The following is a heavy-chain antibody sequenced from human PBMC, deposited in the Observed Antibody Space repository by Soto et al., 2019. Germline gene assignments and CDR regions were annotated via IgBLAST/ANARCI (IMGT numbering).Heavy chain of an antibody. J-gene: IGHJ3*02. CDR2: ISSSSSYI. V-gene: IGHV3-21*01. Sequence: AGSLRLSCAASGFTFSSYSMNWVRQAPGKGLEWVSSISSSSSYIYYADSVKGRFTISRDNAKNSLYLQMNSLRAEDTAVYYCARDPGRAAAGAFDIWGQGTMVTVSS. CDR3: ARDPGRAAAGAFDI. CDR1: GFTFSSYS. D-gene: IGHD6-13*01.